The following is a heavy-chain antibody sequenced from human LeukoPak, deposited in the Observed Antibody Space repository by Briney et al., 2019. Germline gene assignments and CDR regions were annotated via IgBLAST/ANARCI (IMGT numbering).Heavy chain of an antibody. V-gene: IGHV4-30-2*01. CDR3: ARAGTTVTTNWFDP. CDR1: GGSIGSGGYS. CDR2: IYHTGSI. Sequence: SETLSLTCTVSGGSIGSGGYSWSWIRQPPGKGLEWIGYIYHTGSIYYNPSLXSRVTISVDRSKNQFSLKLSSVTAADTAVYYCARAGTTVTTNWFDPWGQGTLVTVSS. J-gene: IGHJ5*02. D-gene: IGHD4-17*01.